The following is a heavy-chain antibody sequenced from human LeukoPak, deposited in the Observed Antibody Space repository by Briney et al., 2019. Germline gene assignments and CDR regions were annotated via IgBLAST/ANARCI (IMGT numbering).Heavy chain of an antibody. CDR2: ITPIFGTA. D-gene: IGHD3-22*01. CDR3: ARALTPYYYDSSGYYRLDY. Sequence: ASVKVSCKASGGTFSSYAISWVRQAPGQGLEWMGGITPIFGTANYAQKFQGRVTITTDESTSTAYMELSSLRSEDTAVYYCARALTPYYYDSSGYYRLDYWGQGTLVTVSS. J-gene: IGHJ4*02. CDR1: GGTFSSYA. V-gene: IGHV1-69*05.